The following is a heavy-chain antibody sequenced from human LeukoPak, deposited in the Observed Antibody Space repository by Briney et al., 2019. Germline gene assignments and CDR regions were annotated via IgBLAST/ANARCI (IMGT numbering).Heavy chain of an antibody. V-gene: IGHV3-23*01. CDR3: AKASYGGYASGGY. D-gene: IGHD4-17*01. Sequence: GGSLRLSCAASGFTFSSYAMRWVRQAPGKGLEWVSAISGSGGSTYYADSVKGRFTISRDNSKNTLYLQMNSLRAEDTAVYYCAKASYGGYASGGYWGQGTLVTVSS. J-gene: IGHJ4*02. CDR1: GFTFSSYA. CDR2: ISGSGGST.